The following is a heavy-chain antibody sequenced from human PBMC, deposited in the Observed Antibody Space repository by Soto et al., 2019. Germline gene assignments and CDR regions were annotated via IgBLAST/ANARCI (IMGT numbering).Heavy chain of an antibody. Sequence: GASVKVSCKASGYTFTSYYMHWVRQAPGQGLEWMGIINPSGGSTSHAQKFQGRVTMTRDTSTSTVYMELSSLRSEDTAVYYCARARRVSMIVVVTRAPDAFDIWGQGTMVTVSS. J-gene: IGHJ3*02. V-gene: IGHV1-46*01. CDR3: ARARRVSMIVVVTRAPDAFDI. CDR1: GYTFTSYY. D-gene: IGHD3-22*01. CDR2: INPSGGST.